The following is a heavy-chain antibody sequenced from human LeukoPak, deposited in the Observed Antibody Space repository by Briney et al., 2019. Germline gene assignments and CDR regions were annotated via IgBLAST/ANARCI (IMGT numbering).Heavy chain of an antibody. J-gene: IGHJ4*02. CDR2: ISGRSSNI. D-gene: IGHD3-22*01. Sequence: PGGSLRLSCANSGFTLSSYEMNWVRQAPGKGLEWVSYISGRSSNIYYADSVKGRFTISRDNAKNSLYLQMNSLRDEDTAVYYCAREYHYYDGSGYYFWGQGTLVTVSS. V-gene: IGHV3-48*02. CDR3: AREYHYYDGSGYYF. CDR1: GFTLSSYE.